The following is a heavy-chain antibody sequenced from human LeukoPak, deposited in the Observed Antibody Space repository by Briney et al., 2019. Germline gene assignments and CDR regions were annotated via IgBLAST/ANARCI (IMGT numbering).Heavy chain of an antibody. J-gene: IGHJ5*01. D-gene: IGHD4-23*01. Sequence: GGSLRLSCAASGFSVGTSYMTWVRQAPGKGLEWVSMIYAGGNTYYRDSVKGRFTISRDSSKNTVFLHMSGLRDDDTAVYYCVGGHDLEFEFWGQGTLVIVSS. CDR1: GFSVGTSY. CDR2: IYAGGNT. CDR3: VGGHDLEFEF. V-gene: IGHV3-53*01.